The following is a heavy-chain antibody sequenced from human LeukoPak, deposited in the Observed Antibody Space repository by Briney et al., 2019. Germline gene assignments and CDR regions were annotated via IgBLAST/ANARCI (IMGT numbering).Heavy chain of an antibody. V-gene: IGHV4-31*03. Sequence: SSQTLSLTCTVSARSISSGGYYWSWIRQHPEKGLEWIGHIYYIGSTYYNPSLKRRVTISVDTSKNQFSLKLSSVTAADTAVYYCAREPPGDYVWGSYRQGTAFDIWGQGTMVT. D-gene: IGHD3-16*02. J-gene: IGHJ3*02. CDR2: IYYIGST. CDR1: ARSISSGGYY. CDR3: AREPPGDYVWGSYRQGTAFDI.